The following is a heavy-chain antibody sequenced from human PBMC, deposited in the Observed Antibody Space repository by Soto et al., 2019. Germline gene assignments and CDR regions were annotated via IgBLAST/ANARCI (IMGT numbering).Heavy chain of an antibody. D-gene: IGHD1-26*01. Sequence: GGSLRLSCAASGFTFSSYWMHWVRQAPGKGLVWVSRINSDGSSTSYADSVKGRFTISRDNAKNTLYLQMNSLRAEDTAVYYCARVTVGANDAFDIWGQGTMVTVSS. CDR3: ARVTVGANDAFDI. CDR2: INSDGSST. J-gene: IGHJ3*02. V-gene: IGHV3-74*01. CDR1: GFTFSSYW.